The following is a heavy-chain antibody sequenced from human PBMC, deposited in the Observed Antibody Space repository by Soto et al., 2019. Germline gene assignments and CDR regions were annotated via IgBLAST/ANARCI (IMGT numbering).Heavy chain of an antibody. V-gene: IGHV4-30-4*01. Sequence: SETLSLTCTVSGDSITNSDYYWNWIRQSPGKGLEWIASIDYSGNTYYNPSLKSRVVISAETSKNLFSLKLRSVTAADTALYFCARDVPYYYGLDVWGQGTPVAVSS. J-gene: IGHJ6*02. CDR1: GDSITNSDYY. CDR3: ARDVPYYYGLDV. CDR2: IDYSGNT.